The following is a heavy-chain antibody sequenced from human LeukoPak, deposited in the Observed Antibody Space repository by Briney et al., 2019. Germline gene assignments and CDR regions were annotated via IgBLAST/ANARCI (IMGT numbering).Heavy chain of an antibody. Sequence: ASVKVSCKASGYTFTSYDINWVRQATGQGLEWMGWINPNSGGTNYAQKFQGRVTMTRDTSISTAYMELSRLRSDDTAVYYCARWEEYYYDNTHAFDIWGQGTMVTVSS. CDR2: INPNSGGT. CDR3: ARWEEYYYDNTHAFDI. CDR1: GYTFTSYD. V-gene: IGHV1-2*02. J-gene: IGHJ3*02. D-gene: IGHD3-22*01.